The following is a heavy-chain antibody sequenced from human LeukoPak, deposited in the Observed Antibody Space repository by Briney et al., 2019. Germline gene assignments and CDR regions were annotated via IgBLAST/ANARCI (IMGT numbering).Heavy chain of an antibody. CDR2: ISYDGSNK. CDR3: ASTDYGAFDY. D-gene: IGHD4-17*01. V-gene: IGHV3-30*04. Sequence: SGGSLRLSCEASGISITGYSLNWIRQAPGKGLEWVAVISYDGSNKYYADSVKGRFTISRDNSKNTLYLQMNSLRAEDTAVYYCASTDYGAFDYWGQGTLVTVSS. J-gene: IGHJ4*02. CDR1: GISITGYS.